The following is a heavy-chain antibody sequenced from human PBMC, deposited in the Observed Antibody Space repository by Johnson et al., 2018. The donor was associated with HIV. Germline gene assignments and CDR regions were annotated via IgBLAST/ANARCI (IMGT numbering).Heavy chain of an antibody. CDR1: GLTVSSNY. CDR3: AKEANPYSSSWYGDAFDI. CDR2: FFSGGTT. J-gene: IGHJ3*02. V-gene: IGHV3-66*01. Sequence: VQLVESGGGLVQPGGSLRLAFAASGLTVSSNYMSWVRQAPGKGLEWVSVFFSGGTTYYADSVKGRFTISRDNSKNTLYLQMNSLRAEDTAVYYCAKEANPYSSSWYGDAFDIWGQGTMVTVSS. D-gene: IGHD6-13*01.